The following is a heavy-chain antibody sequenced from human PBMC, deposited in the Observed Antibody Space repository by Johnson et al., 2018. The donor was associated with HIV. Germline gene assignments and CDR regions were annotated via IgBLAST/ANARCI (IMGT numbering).Heavy chain of an antibody. CDR2: IYSGGST. D-gene: IGHD3-22*01. J-gene: IGHJ3*01. Sequence: VQLVESGGGLIQPGGSLRLSCVASGFTVISNHMSWVRQAPGKGLEWVSVIYSGGSTYYADSVKGRFTISRDISKNTLYLQMNSLRAEDTAVYYCARDVAATMIVVGGVYDAFDVWGQGTMVTVSS. CDR3: ARDVAATMIVVGGVYDAFDV. V-gene: IGHV3-53*01. CDR1: GFTVISNH.